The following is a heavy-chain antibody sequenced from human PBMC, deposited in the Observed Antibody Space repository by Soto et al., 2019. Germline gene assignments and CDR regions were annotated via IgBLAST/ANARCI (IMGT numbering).Heavy chain of an antibody. CDR1: GFTFSSYW. J-gene: IGHJ3*02. V-gene: IGHV3-7*01. Sequence: GGSLRLSCGASGFTFSSYWMSWVRQAPGKGLEWVANIKQDGSEKYYVDSVKGRFTISKDNAKNSLYLQMNSMRGEDTAVYYCARVYSGSYFEAFDSWGQGTMSTVSS. D-gene: IGHD1-26*01. CDR2: IKQDGSEK. CDR3: ARVYSGSYFEAFDS.